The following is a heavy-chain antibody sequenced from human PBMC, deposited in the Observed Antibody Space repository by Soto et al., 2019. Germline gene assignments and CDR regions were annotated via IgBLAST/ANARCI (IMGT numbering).Heavy chain of an antibody. CDR2: IRNKAKSYTT. Sequence: EVQLVESGGDLVQPGGSLRLSCAASGFSFSDHYMDWVRQAPGKGLEWVGRIRNKAKSYTTEYAASVKGRFIISGDDSKTTLYLQMSSLKTDDTAVYYCARSGTDSSTWSDDGLDIWGQGTMVTVSS. D-gene: IGHD6-13*01. J-gene: IGHJ3*02. CDR3: ARSGTDSSTWSDDGLDI. CDR1: GFSFSDHY. V-gene: IGHV3-72*01.